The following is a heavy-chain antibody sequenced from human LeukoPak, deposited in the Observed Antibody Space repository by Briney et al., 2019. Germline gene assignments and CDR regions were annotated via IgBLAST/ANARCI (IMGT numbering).Heavy chain of an antibody. J-gene: IGHJ4*02. CDR2: IISILDIT. Sequence: SVKVSCKASGGTFTSFAISWVRQVPGQGLEWMGRIISILDITNYAQKFQGRVTITADKSTNTAYMELSSLRSEDTAVYYCARAEQWLDTTTWGQGTLVTVSS. CDR1: GGTFTSFA. CDR3: ARAEQWLDTTT. D-gene: IGHD6-19*01. V-gene: IGHV1-69*04.